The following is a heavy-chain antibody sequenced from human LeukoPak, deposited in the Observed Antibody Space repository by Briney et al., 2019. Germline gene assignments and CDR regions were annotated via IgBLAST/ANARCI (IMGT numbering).Heavy chain of an antibody. D-gene: IGHD3-10*01. CDR1: GYIFTNYW. J-gene: IGHJ4*02. CDR3: ARGIYGSGSYYLDY. CDR2: IYPGDSDT. Sequence: RGESLKISCQGSGYIFTNYWIGWVRQMPGKGLQLMGGIYPGDSDTLYSPSFQDQVTISADKSISPAYPQWSSLRAPDTTVYYCARGIYGSGSYYLDYWGQGTLVTVSS. V-gene: IGHV5-51*01.